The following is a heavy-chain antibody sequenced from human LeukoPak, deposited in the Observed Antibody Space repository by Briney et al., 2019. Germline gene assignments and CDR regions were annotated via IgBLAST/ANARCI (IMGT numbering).Heavy chain of an antibody. Sequence: ASVKVSCKASGDTFSSYAISWVRQAPGQGLEWMGGIIPIFGTANYAQKFQGRVTITTDESTSTAYMELSSLRSEDTAVYYCARDMSRTYYDFSVRWFDPWGQGTLVTVSS. V-gene: IGHV1-69*05. CDR1: GDTFSSYA. CDR2: IIPIFGTA. D-gene: IGHD3-3*01. CDR3: ARDMSRTYYDFSVRWFDP. J-gene: IGHJ5*02.